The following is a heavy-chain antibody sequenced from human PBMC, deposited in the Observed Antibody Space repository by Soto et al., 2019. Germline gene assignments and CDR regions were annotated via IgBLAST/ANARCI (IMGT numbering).Heavy chain of an antibody. CDR3: ARGHCGGTSCSGAGDY. CDR2: IYPGDSDT. Sequence: LXGSLKISCKGSGYSFTSYWIGWVRQMPGEGLEWMGIIYPGDSDTRYSPSFQGQVTISADKSISTAYLQWSSLKASDTAMYYCARGHCGGTSCSGAGDYWGQGTLVTASS. V-gene: IGHV5-51*01. D-gene: IGHD2-2*01. J-gene: IGHJ4*02. CDR1: GYSFTSYW.